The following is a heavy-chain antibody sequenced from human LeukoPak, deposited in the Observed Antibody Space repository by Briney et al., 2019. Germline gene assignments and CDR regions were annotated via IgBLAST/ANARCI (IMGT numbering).Heavy chain of an antibody. CDR3: ATAGLVLDAFDF. Sequence: GGSLRLSCAASGFIFTNDWMSWVRQAPGKGLEWVGRIKKKAAGGTTDYAAPVKGRFTISRDDSKNTLFLQMDSLKIEDTAMYYCATAGLVLDAFDFWGQGTMVTVYS. D-gene: IGHD6-6*01. CDR1: GFIFTNDW. CDR2: IKKKAAGGTT. J-gene: IGHJ3*01. V-gene: IGHV3-15*01.